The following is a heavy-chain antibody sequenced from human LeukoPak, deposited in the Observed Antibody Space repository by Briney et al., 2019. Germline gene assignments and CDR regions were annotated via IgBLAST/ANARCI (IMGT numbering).Heavy chain of an antibody. D-gene: IGHD1-20*01. J-gene: IGHJ5*02. CDR1: GGTFSSYA. CDR2: VSTYNSET. V-gene: IGHV1-18*01. Sequence: ASVKVSCKASGGTFSSYAISWVRQAPGQGLEWVGWVSTYNSETNYALKFRGRVTMTTDTSTATAYMELRGLRSDDTAVYYCARDNWNEFDPWGQGTLVTVSS. CDR3: ARDNWNEFDP.